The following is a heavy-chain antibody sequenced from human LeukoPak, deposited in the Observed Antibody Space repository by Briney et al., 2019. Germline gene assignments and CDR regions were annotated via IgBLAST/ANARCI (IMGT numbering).Heavy chain of an antibody. Sequence: SETLSLTCTVSGGSISSSSYYWGWIRQPPGKGLEWIGSIYYSGSTHYNPSLKSRVTISVDTSKNQFSLKLSSVTAADTAVYYCARDGITMVRGVIYYYYYGMDVWGQGTTVTVSS. CDR1: GGSISSSSYY. CDR3: ARDGITMVRGVIYYYYYGMDV. D-gene: IGHD3-10*01. J-gene: IGHJ6*02. V-gene: IGHV4-39*07. CDR2: IYYSGST.